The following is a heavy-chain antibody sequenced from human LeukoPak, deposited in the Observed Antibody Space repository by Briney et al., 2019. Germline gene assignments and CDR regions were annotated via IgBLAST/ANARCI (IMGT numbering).Heavy chain of an antibody. V-gene: IGHV3-53*01. CDR2: LYNTGST. CDR3: ARLTPAAGRLYFID. D-gene: IGHD6-13*01. Sequence: GGPLRLSCAASGFTVNSNYLSWVRQAPGKGLEWVSILYNTGSTYYANSVKGRFSISRDNTKTTLFLQMNSLRDEDTAVYYCARLTPAAGRLYFIDWGPGTLVTVSS. CDR1: GFTVNSNY. J-gene: IGHJ4*02.